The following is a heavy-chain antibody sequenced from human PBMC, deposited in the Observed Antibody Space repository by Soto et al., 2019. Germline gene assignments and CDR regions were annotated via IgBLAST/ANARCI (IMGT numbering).Heavy chain of an antibody. CDR2: IWYDGSNK. Sequence: GGSLRFSCAASGFTFSSYGMHWVRQAPGKGLEWVAVIWYDGSNKYYADSVKGRFTISRDNSKNTLYLQMNSLRAEDTAVYYCARGGIAVAGTTTGDYYYYGMDVWGQGTTVTVSS. CDR3: ARGGIAVAGTTTGDYYYYGMDV. V-gene: IGHV3-33*01. J-gene: IGHJ6*02. D-gene: IGHD6-19*01. CDR1: GFTFSSYG.